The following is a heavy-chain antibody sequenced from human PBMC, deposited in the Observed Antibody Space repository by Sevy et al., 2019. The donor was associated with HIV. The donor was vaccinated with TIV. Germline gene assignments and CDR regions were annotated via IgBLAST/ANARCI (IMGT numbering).Heavy chain of an antibody. CDR1: GYTFTSYG. D-gene: IGHD3-3*01. V-gene: IGHV1-18*01. CDR2: ISAYNGNT. CDR3: AREDDFWSGYSYSDY. Sequence: ASVKVSCKASGYTFTSYGISWVRQAPGQGLEWMGWISAYNGNTNYAQKLQGRVTMTTDTSTSTAYMELRSLRSDDTAMYYCAREDDFWSGYSYSDYWGQGTLVTVSS. J-gene: IGHJ4*02.